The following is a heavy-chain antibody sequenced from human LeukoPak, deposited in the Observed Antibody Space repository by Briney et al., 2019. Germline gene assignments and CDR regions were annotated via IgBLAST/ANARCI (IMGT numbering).Heavy chain of an antibody. J-gene: IGHJ6*03. D-gene: IGHD2-2*01. CDR2: MNPNSGNT. V-gene: IGHV1-8*01. Sequence: ASVTVSCTASGYTFTSYDINWVRQAAGQGLEWMGWMNPNSGNTGYAQKFQGRVTMTRNTSISTAYMELSSLRSEDTAVYYCARLVVVPAAVIYYYYYMDVWGKGTTVTVSS. CDR3: ARLVVVPAAVIYYYYYMDV. CDR1: GYTFTSYD.